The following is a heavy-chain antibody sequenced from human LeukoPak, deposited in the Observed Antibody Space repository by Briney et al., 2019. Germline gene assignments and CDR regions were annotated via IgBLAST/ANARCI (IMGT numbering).Heavy chain of an antibody. CDR3: ARRGGL. CDR2: INHSGST. J-gene: IGHJ4*02. CDR1: GGSISTSSYY. D-gene: IGHD3-10*01. Sequence: ASETLSLTCTVSGGSISTSSYYWSWIRQPPGKGLEWIGEINHSGSTNYNPSLKSRVTISVDTSKNQFSLKLSSVTAADTAVYYCARRGGLWGQGTLVTVSS. V-gene: IGHV4-39*07.